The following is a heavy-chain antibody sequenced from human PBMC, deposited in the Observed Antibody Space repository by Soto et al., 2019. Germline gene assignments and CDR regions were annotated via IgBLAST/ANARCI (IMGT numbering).Heavy chain of an antibody. V-gene: IGHV3-23*01. CDR2: ITTSGGST. D-gene: IGHD6-19*01. Sequence: VQLLESGGGLVQPGGSLRLSCAASGFTFGNYAMSWVRQAPGKGLEWVSAITTSGGSTYYADSVKGRLTISRDNSKNTLYLQVNSLRAEDTAVYYCAKDRGGSGWRFDYWGQGTLVTVSS. CDR1: GFTFGNYA. J-gene: IGHJ4*02. CDR3: AKDRGGSGWRFDY.